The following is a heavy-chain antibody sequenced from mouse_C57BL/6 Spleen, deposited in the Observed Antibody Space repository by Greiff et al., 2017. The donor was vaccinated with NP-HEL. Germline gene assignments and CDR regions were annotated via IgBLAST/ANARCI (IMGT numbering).Heavy chain of an antibody. CDR1: GYTFTSYW. J-gene: IGHJ3*01. V-gene: IGHV1-52*01. D-gene: IGHD3-2*02. CDR3: SIDSAGSFAY. Sequence: QVQLQQPGAELVRPGSSVKLSCKASGYTFTSYWMHWVKQRPIQGLEWIGNIDPYDSETHYNQKFKDKATLTVDKSSSTAYMQVSSLTSADSAVYYCSIDSAGSFAYWGQGTLVTVSA. CDR2: IDPYDSET.